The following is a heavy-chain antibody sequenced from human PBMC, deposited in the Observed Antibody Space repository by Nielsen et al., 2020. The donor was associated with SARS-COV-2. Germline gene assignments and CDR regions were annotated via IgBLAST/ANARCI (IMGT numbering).Heavy chain of an antibody. V-gene: IGHV1-18*01. CDR3: ARAVYCSSTSCYRYYYYMDV. J-gene: IGHJ6*03. Sequence: ASVKVSCKASGYTFTSYGISWVRQAPGQGLEWMGWISAYNGNTNYAQKLQGRVTMTTDTSTSTAYMELRSLRSDDTAVYYCARAVYCSSTSCYRYYYYMDVWGKGTTVTVSS. D-gene: IGHD2-2*02. CDR1: GYTFTSYG. CDR2: ISAYNGNT.